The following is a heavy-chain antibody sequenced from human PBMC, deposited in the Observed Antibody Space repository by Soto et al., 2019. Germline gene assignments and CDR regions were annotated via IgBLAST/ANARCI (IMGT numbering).Heavy chain of an antibody. J-gene: IGHJ5*02. V-gene: IGHV3-23*01. D-gene: IGHD4-17*01. Sequence: GGSLRLSCAASGFTFSSYAMSWVRQAPGKGLEWVSAISGSGGSTYYADSVKGRFTISRDNSKNTLYLQMNSLRAEDTAVYYCASYGGPGGWFDPWGQGTLVTVS. CDR3: ASYGGPGGWFDP. CDR1: GFTFSSYA. CDR2: ISGSGGST.